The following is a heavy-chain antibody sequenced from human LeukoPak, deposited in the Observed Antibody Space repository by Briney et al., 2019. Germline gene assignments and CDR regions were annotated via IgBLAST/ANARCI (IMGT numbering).Heavy chain of an antibody. CDR3: ARDHGSGRKGWFDP. CDR1: GFTFSSHG. D-gene: IGHD3-10*01. V-gene: IGHV3-33*01. Sequence: GRSLRLSCAASGFTFSSHGMHWVRQAPGKGLEWVAVIWYDGSNKYYADSVKGRFTISRDNSKNTLYLQMNSLRAEDTAVYYCARDHGSGRKGWFDPWGQGTLVTVSS. CDR2: IWYDGSNK. J-gene: IGHJ5*02.